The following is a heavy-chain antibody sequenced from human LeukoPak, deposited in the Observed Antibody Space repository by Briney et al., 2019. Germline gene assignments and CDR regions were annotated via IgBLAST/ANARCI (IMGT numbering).Heavy chain of an antibody. D-gene: IGHD2-2*01. V-gene: IGHV3-15*01. CDR2: IRSETEGGTA. CDR3: STGGGRYCSTTSCYYNY. CDR1: GFTFNKAW. Sequence: GGSLRLSCTVSGFTFNKAWMSWVRQAPGKGLEWVGRIRSETEGGTADYAAPVKGRFAISRDDSKNTLYLQMNSLKTEDAAVYYCSTGGGRYCSTTSCYYNYWGQGTLVTVSS. J-gene: IGHJ4*02.